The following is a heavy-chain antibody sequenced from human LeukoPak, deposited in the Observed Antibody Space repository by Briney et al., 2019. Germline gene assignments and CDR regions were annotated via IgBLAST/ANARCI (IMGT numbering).Heavy chain of an antibody. CDR2: ISGGGGRT. J-gene: IGHJ4*02. V-gene: IGHV3-23*01. CDR1: GFTFSSYG. CDR3: AKVMTRTIVRGVPPSDY. Sequence: GGSLRLSCAASGFTFSSYGMSWVRQAPGKGLEWVSAISGGGGRTYYVDSVKGRFTISRDNSKNTLYLQMNSLRAEDTAVYYCAKVMTRTIVRGVPPSDYWGQGTLVTVSS. D-gene: IGHD3-10*01.